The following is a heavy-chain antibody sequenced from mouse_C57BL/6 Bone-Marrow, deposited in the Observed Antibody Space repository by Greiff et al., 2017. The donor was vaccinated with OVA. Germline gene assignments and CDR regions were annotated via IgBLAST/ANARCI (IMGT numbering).Heavy chain of an antibody. CDR3: ARTLYYYGSSYPFAY. D-gene: IGHD1-1*01. J-gene: IGHJ3*01. CDR1: GYTFTSYG. V-gene: IGHV1-81*01. Sequence: LVESGAELARPGASVKLSCKASGYTFTSYGISWVKQRTGQGLEWIGEIYPRSGNTYYNEKFKGKATLTADKSSSTAYMELRSLTSEDSAVYFCARTLYYYGSSYPFAYWGQGTLVTVSA. CDR2: IYPRSGNT.